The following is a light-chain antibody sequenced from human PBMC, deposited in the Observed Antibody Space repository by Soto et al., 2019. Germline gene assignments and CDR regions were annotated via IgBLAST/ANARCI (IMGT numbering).Light chain of an antibody. J-gene: IGLJ1*01. Sequence: QSALTQPASVSGSPGKSINISCTGTSSDIGDSNYVSWYQQHPGKAPKLVIYDVSNRPSGVSNRFSGSKSDNTASLTISGLQAEEEVDYYCSSFRSSSTSYVFGTGTKLTVL. CDR1: SSDIGDSNY. CDR3: SSFRSSSTSYV. V-gene: IGLV2-14*03. CDR2: DVS.